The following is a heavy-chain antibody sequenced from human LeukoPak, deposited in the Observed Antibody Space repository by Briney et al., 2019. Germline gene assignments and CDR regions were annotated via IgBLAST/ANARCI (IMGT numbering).Heavy chain of an antibody. Sequence: PGGSLRLSCAASGLTVSKNYMNWVRQAPGKGLEWVSYIRSSSSTIYYADSVKGRFTISRDNAKNSLYLQMNSLRAEDTDVYYCARDGSGRVPEMSAPDYWGQGTLVTVSS. CDR2: IRSSSSTI. CDR3: ARDGSGRVPEMSAPDY. D-gene: IGHD3-10*01. J-gene: IGHJ4*02. V-gene: IGHV3-48*01. CDR1: GLTVSKNY.